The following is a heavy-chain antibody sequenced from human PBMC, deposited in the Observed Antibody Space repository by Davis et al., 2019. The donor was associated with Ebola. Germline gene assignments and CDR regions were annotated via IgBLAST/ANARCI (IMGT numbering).Heavy chain of an antibody. CDR1: GFTFSDYY. Sequence: GSLRLSCAASGFTFSDYYMSWIRQPPGKGLEWIGYIYYSGSTYYNPSLKSRVTISVDTSKNQFSLKLSSVTAADTAVYYCARGPRYYGSGSYYKYYYYGMDVWGQGTTVTVSS. CDR2: IYYSGST. J-gene: IGHJ6*02. D-gene: IGHD3-10*01. V-gene: IGHV4-59*12. CDR3: ARGPRYYGSGSYYKYYYYGMDV.